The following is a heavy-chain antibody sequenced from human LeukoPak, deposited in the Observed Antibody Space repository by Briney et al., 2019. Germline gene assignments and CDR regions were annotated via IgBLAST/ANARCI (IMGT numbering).Heavy chain of an antibody. V-gene: IGHV7-4-1*02. J-gene: IGHJ4*02. D-gene: IGHD5-12*01. CDR2: INTNTGNP. CDR3: ARGGIVATTLYYFDY. CDR1: GYTFTSYA. Sequence: ASVKVSCKASGYTFTSYAMNWVRQAPGQGLEWMGWINTNTGNPTYAQGFTGRFVFSLDTSVSTAYLQISSLKAEDTAVYYCARGGIVATTLYYFDYWGQGTLVTVSS.